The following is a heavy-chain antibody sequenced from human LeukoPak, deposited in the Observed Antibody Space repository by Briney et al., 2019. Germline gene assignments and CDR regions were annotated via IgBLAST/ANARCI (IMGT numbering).Heavy chain of an antibody. J-gene: IGHJ5*02. Sequence: KASETLSLTCAVSGGSISSSNWWSWVRQPPGKGLEWIGEIYHSGSTNYNPSLKSRVTISVDTSKNQFSLKLSSVTAADTAVYYCARIKRARISSWYNWFDPWGQGTLVTVSS. D-gene: IGHD6-13*01. CDR3: ARIKRARISSWYNWFDP. V-gene: IGHV4-4*02. CDR1: GGSISSSNW. CDR2: IYHSGST.